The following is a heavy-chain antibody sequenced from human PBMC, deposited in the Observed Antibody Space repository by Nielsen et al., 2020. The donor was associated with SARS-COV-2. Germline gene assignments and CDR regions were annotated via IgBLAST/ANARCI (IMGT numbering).Heavy chain of an antibody. V-gene: IGHV3-48*04. CDR2: ISSSGSTI. Sequence: GESLKISCAASGFTFSSYSMNWVRQAPGKGLEWVSYISSSGSTIYYADSVKGRFTISRDNAKNSLYLQMNSLRAEDTAVYYCAREDYYDSSGYYQNSDAFDIWGQGTMVTVSS. CDR1: GFTFSSYS. J-gene: IGHJ3*02. D-gene: IGHD3-22*01. CDR3: AREDYYDSSGYYQNSDAFDI.